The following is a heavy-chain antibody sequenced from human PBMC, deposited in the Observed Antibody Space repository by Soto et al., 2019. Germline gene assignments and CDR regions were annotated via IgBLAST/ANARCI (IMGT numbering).Heavy chain of an antibody. CDR1: GGSIRGYF. CDR2: IYYTGST. D-gene: IGHD2-8*02. V-gene: IGHV4-59*01. J-gene: IGHJ4*02. CDR3: ARDKITGLFDY. Sequence: SETLSLTCSVSGGSIRGYFWSWIRQSPGKGLEWIGYIYYTGSTRYNPSLKSRVTLSVDSSNNQLFLEVTSVTAADTAVYYCARDKITGLFDYWGQGTLVTVSS.